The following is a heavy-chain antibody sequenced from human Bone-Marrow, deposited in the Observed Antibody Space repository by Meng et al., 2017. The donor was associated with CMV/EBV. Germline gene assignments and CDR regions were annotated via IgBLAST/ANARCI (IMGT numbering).Heavy chain of an antibody. CDR2: IYYSGST. CDR3: ARELRFLEWPHRYYFDY. J-gene: IGHJ4*02. CDR1: GGSIRSYY. Sequence: SETLSLTCTVPGGSIRSYYWSWIRQPPGKGLEWIGYIYYSGSTNYNPSLNSRLTISVDTPKNQFSLKLSSVTAADTAVYYCARELRFLEWPHRYYFDYWGQGTLVTVSS. D-gene: IGHD3-3*01. V-gene: IGHV4-59*01.